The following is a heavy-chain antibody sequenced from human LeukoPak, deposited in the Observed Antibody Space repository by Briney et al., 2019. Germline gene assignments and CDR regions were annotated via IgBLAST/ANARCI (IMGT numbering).Heavy chain of an antibody. D-gene: IGHD6-19*01. Sequence: GESLKISCKGSGYSFTSYWIGWVRQMPGKGLEWMGIIYPGDSDTRYSPSFQGQVTISADKSISTAYLQWSSLKASDTGMYYCARQRGDDSSGWYVGFGWFDPWGQGTLVTVSS. J-gene: IGHJ5*02. CDR1: GYSFTSYW. CDR2: IYPGDSDT. V-gene: IGHV5-51*01. CDR3: ARQRGDDSSGWYVGFGWFDP.